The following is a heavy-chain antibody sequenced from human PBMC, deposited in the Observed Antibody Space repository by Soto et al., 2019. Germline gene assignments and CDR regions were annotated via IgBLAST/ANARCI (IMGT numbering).Heavy chain of an antibody. D-gene: IGHD4-17*01. J-gene: IGHJ4*02. Sequence: QVQLVESGGGVVQPGRSLRLSCAASGFTFSSYGMHWVRQAPGKGLEWVAVISYDGSNKYYADSMKGRFTISRDNSKNTLYLQMISLRAEDTAVYYCAKGMWVYGDPNYYFDYWGQGTLVTVSS. CDR3: AKGMWVYGDPNYYFDY. CDR2: ISYDGSNK. CDR1: GFTFSSYG. V-gene: IGHV3-30*18.